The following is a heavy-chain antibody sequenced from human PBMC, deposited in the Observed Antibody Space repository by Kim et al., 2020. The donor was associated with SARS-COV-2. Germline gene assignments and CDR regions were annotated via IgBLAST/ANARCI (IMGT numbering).Heavy chain of an antibody. CDR2: IKQDGSEK. Sequence: GGSLRLSCAASGFTFSSYWMSWVRQAPGKGLEWVANIKQDGSEKYYVDSVKGRFTISRDNAKNSLYLQMNSLRAEDTAVYYCARGSVLLWFGETTDAFDIWGQGTMVTVSS. V-gene: IGHV3-7*03. CDR1: GFTFSSYW. D-gene: IGHD3-10*01. CDR3: ARGSVLLWFGETTDAFDI. J-gene: IGHJ3*02.